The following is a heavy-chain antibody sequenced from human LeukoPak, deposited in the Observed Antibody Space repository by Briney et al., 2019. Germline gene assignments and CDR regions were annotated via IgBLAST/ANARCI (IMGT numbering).Heavy chain of an antibody. CDR3: AKGGSRSYYPT. CDR1: GFTFNSYA. D-gene: IGHD1-26*01. Sequence: GGSLILSCAASGFTFNSYAMSWVRQAPGKGLEWVSRISGSGADTYYADSAKGRFTISRDDSQNTLYLQMKSLRAEDTAVYYCAKGGSRSYYPTWGQGTVVSVSS. J-gene: IGHJ4*02. V-gene: IGHV3-23*01. CDR2: ISGSGADT.